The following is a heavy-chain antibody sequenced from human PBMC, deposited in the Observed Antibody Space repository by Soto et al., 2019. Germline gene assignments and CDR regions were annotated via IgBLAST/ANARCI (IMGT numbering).Heavy chain of an antibody. CDR3: ARGAYLNWFDP. CDR1: GFTFSSYA. V-gene: IGHV3-23*01. CDR2: ISGSGDST. Sequence: SLRLSCAASGFTFSSYAMSWVRQAPGKGLEWVSVISGSGDSTYYADSVKGRFTISRDNSKNTLYLQMNSLRAEDTAVYYCARGAYLNWFDPWGQGTLVTVSS. J-gene: IGHJ5*02.